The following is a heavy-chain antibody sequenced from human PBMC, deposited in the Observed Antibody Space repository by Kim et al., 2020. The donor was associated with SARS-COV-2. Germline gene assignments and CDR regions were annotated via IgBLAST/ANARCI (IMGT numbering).Heavy chain of an antibody. CDR3: ARHDYSGSFIDY. D-gene: IGHD1-26*01. J-gene: IGHJ4*02. V-gene: IGHV5-51*01. Sequence: RYSPSFQGQVTISADKSISTAYLQWSSLKASDTAMYYCARHDYSGSFIDYWGQGTLVTVSS.